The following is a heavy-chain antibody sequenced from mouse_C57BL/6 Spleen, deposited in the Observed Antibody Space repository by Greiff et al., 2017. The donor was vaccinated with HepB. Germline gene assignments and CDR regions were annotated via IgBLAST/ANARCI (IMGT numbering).Heavy chain of an antibody. J-gene: IGHJ1*03. D-gene: IGHD1-1*01. CDR1: GYTFTSYW. CDR3: AREWDYYGSSSGYFDF. CDR2: IDPSDSET. V-gene: IGHV1-52*01. Sequence: QVQLQQPGAELVRPGSSVKLSCKASGYTFTSYWMHWVKQRPIQGLEWIGNIDPSDSETHYNQKFKDKATLTVDKSSSTAYMQLSSLTSEDSAVYYCAREWDYYGSSSGYFDFWGTGTTVTVSS.